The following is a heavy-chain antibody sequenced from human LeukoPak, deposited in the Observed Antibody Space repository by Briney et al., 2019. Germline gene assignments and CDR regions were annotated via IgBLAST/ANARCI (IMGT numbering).Heavy chain of an antibody. CDR3: AREGAVPGIDP. V-gene: IGHV4-38-2*02. CDR2: ISHSGTT. CDR1: GYSITSGFS. D-gene: IGHD3-16*01. Sequence: KPSETLSLTCAVSGYSITSGFSWGWIRRPPGKGLGWIGTISHSGTTDYKSTLESRLTISMDTSKNLFSLRLTSVTAADTAVYYCAREGAVPGIDPWGQGTLVTVSS. J-gene: IGHJ5*02.